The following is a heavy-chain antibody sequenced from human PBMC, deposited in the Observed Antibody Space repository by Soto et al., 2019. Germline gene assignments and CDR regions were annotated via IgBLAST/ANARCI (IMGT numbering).Heavy chain of an antibody. D-gene: IGHD3-3*01. J-gene: IGHJ4*02. CDR1: GYTFTSDV. CDR3: ASDLSITVKLLGY. V-gene: IGHV1-18*01. CDR2: SRAYNGNT. Sequence: QVQLVQSGAEVKKPGASVKVYCKATGYTFTSDVISGVRQAPGQALEWMGWSRAYNGNTNYAQKLQGSVAMTTDTSTSTAYMELRSLRSAATSVQYCASDLSITVKLLGYWGQAPLVTVSS.